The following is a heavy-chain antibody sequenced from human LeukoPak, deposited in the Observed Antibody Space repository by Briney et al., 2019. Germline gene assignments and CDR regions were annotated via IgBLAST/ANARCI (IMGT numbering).Heavy chain of an antibody. CDR2: IYYSGTT. CDR1: GGSINSDDCY. CDR3: ARDRGYTYAIDY. J-gene: IGHJ4*02. D-gene: IGHD5-18*01. V-gene: IGHV4-30-4*01. Sequence: SETLSLTCTVSGGSINSDDCYWSWIRQPPGGGLEWIGYIYYSGTTYYNPSLKSRVTISIDMSRNQFSLKLSSVTAADTAVYYCARDRGYTYAIDYWGQGTLVTVSS.